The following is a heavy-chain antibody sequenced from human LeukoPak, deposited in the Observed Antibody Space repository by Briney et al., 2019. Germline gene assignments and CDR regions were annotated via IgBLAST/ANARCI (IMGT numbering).Heavy chain of an antibody. D-gene: IGHD1-7*01. V-gene: IGHV3-7*01. CDR2: MKQDGSEQ. CDR1: GFTFSNYW. J-gene: IGHJ4*02. Sequence: GGSLRLSCTASGFTFSNYWMSWVRQAPGKGLEWVANMKQDGSEQYYVDSMKGRFTISRDNTKNTLYLQMNSLRAEDTAVYYCARDGNWNYRPVAPGLDYWGQGTLVTVSS. CDR3: ARDGNWNYRPVAPGLDY.